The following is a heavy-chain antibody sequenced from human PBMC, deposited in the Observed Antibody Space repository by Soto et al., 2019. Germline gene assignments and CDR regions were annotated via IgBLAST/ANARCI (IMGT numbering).Heavy chain of an antibody. CDR1: GFTFSSYA. J-gene: IGHJ4*02. Sequence: QVQLVESGGGVVQPGRSLRLSCAASGFTFSSYAMHWVRQAPGKGLEWVAVISYDGSNKYYADSVKGRFTISRDNSKNTLYLQMNSLRAEDTAVYYCARGLQDPPTLSGYGPYDYWGQGTLVTVSS. V-gene: IGHV3-30-3*01. CDR3: ARGLQDPPTLSGYGPYDY. D-gene: IGHD5-12*01. CDR2: ISYDGSNK.